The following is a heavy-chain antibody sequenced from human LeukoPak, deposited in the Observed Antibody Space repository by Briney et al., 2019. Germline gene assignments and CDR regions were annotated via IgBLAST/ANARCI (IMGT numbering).Heavy chain of an antibody. D-gene: IGHD6-6*01. Sequence: ASVKVSCKVSGYTLTELSMHWVRQAPGKGLEWMGGFDPEDGETIYAQKFQGRVTMTEDTSTDTAYMELSSLRSEDTAVYYCATIHPSIAALDYWGQGTLVAVSS. V-gene: IGHV1-24*01. J-gene: IGHJ4*02. CDR1: GYTLTELS. CDR3: ATIHPSIAALDY. CDR2: FDPEDGET.